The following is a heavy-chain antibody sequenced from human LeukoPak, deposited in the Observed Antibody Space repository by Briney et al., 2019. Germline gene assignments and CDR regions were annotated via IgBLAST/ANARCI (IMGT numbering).Heavy chain of an antibody. Sequence: PGGSLTLSCAVSGLNFKFYAMSWVRQAPGKGLEWVSFIYSGGNTHYSDSVKGRFTISRDNSKNTLYLQMNSLRAEDTAVYYCARRAGEYSHPYDYWGQGTLVTVSS. CDR2: IYSGGNT. V-gene: IGHV3-23*05. J-gene: IGHJ4*02. D-gene: IGHD4-17*01. CDR1: GLNFKFYA. CDR3: ARRAGEYSHPYDY.